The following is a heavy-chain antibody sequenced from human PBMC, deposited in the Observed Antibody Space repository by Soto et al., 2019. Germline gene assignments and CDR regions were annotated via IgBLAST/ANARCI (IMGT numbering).Heavy chain of an antibody. V-gene: IGHV4-59*01. D-gene: IGHD5-18*01. J-gene: IGHJ4*02. CDR2: VYHRGTT. Sequence: SETLSLTCSVSGASTSNYHYSWIRQPPGKGLEWIGYVYHRGTTYYTPSLKSRVNMSVDTSTNEFYLNLKSVTAADTAVYYCALGGYNYGRPFDFWGQGTLVTVS. CDR3: ALGGYNYGRPFDF. CDR1: GASTSNYH.